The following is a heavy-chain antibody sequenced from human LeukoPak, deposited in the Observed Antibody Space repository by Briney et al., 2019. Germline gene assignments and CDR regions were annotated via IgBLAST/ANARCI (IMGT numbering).Heavy chain of an antibody. CDR3: ARGAPGSSCSGGSCPFFDC. D-gene: IGHD2-15*01. J-gene: IGHJ4*02. CDR2: INPNSGHT. Sequence: ASVKVSCKASGYTFTSYDINWVRQATGQGLEWMGWINPNSGHTGFAQKFQGRVSMTTNTSISTAYMEVRSLKYEDTAGYYCARGAPGSSCSGGSCPFFDCWGQGTLVSVSS. V-gene: IGHV1-8*01. CDR1: GYTFTSYD.